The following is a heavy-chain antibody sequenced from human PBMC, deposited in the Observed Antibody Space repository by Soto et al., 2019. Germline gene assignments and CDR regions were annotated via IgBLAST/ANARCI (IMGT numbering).Heavy chain of an antibody. Sequence: EVQLLQSGGGLVQPGGSLRLSCAASGFTFSSYGMNWVRQAPGKGLEWVSALDGRGDVTYYADSVKGRFTISRDNSKNTLLLHTHSLRADDTAVYYCTKERAAPQPFDYWGQGTLVTVSS. CDR2: LDGRGDVT. D-gene: IGHD6-6*01. CDR1: GFTFSSYG. CDR3: TKERAAPQPFDY. V-gene: IGHV3-23*01. J-gene: IGHJ4*02.